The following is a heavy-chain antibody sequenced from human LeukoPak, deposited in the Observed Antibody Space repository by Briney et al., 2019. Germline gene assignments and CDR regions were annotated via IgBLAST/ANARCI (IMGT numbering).Heavy chain of an antibody. CDR2: IYSGGST. Sequence: GGSPRLSCAASGFTVSSNYMSWVRQAPGKGLEWVSVIYSGGSTYYADSVKGRFTISRDNSKNTLYLQMNSLGAEDTAEYYCARYSPGLRLFDPWGQGTLVTVSS. CDR3: ARYSPGLRLFDP. CDR1: GFTVSSNY. D-gene: IGHD5-12*01. V-gene: IGHV3-53*01. J-gene: IGHJ5*02.